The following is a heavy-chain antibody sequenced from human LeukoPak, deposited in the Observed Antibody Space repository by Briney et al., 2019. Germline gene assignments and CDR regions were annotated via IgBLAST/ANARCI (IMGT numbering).Heavy chain of an antibody. Sequence: GESLKISCKSSGYSFTSYWIALVRRMPGKGLEWMGILYPGDSDTRYSPSFQGQVTISADRSITTAYLQWSSLKASDTAMYYCARLYLPYTSAWYGSAFDIWGQGTMVTVSS. J-gene: IGHJ3*02. D-gene: IGHD6-13*01. V-gene: IGHV5-51*01. CDR1: GYSFTSYW. CDR2: LYPGDSDT. CDR3: ARLYLPYTSAWYGSAFDI.